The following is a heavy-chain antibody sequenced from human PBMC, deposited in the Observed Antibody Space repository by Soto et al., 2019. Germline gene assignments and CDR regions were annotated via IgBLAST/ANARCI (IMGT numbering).Heavy chain of an antibody. J-gene: IGHJ6*02. CDR3: AREETVWPLAYGLDV. CDR1: GFTFSSYS. V-gene: IGHV3-21*01. D-gene: IGHD2-21*02. CDR2: IGTRSDI. Sequence: GGSLRLSCAASGFTFSSYSMHWVRQAPGKGLEWVSSIGTRSDIYYADSVKGRFTISRDNAKNSLSLQMNSMTSEDTAVYYCAREETVWPLAYGLDVWGQGTTVTSP.